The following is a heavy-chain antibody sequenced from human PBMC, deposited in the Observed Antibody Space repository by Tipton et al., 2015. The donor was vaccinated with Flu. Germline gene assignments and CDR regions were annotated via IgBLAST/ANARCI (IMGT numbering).Heavy chain of an antibody. Sequence: TLSLTCAVYGGSFSGYYWSWIRQPPGKGLEWIGEINHSGRTNYNPSLKSRVTVSVDTSKNQFSLNVISVTAADTAVYYCARRDYSNYVSDPKNWFDPWGQGTLVTVSS. CDR2: INHSGRT. CDR1: GGSFSGYY. CDR3: ARRDYSNYVSDPKNWFDP. J-gene: IGHJ5*02. D-gene: IGHD4-11*01. V-gene: IGHV4-34*01.